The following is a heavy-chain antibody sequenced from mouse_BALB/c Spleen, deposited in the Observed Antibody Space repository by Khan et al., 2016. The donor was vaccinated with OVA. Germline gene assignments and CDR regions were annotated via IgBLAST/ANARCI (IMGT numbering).Heavy chain of an antibody. V-gene: IGHV1-77*01. CDR1: GYTFTDYN. CDR2: IYPGSNNT. J-gene: IGHJ3*01. Sequence: QVQLKQSGAELARPGASVKLSCKASGYTFTDYNINWVKQRTGQGLEWIGEIYPGSNNTYYNETFKGQATLTADKSSSTAYMQLSSLTSEDSAVYFCGREWGAWFPYWGQGTLVTVSA. CDR3: GREWGAWFPY.